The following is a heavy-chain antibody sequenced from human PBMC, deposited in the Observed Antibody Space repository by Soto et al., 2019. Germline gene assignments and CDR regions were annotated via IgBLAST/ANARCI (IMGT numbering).Heavy chain of an antibody. J-gene: IGHJ6*02. V-gene: IGHV3-30*18. D-gene: IGHD2-21*02. Sequence: QVQLVESGGGVVQPGRSLRLSCAASGFTFSSYGMHWVRQAPGKGLEWVAVISYDGSNKYYADSVKGRFTISRENSKNTLYLQMNSLRAEDTAVYYCAKDVRGDYASPYYYCYGMDVWGQGTTVTVSS. CDR3: AKDVRGDYASPYYYCYGMDV. CDR2: ISYDGSNK. CDR1: GFTFSSYG.